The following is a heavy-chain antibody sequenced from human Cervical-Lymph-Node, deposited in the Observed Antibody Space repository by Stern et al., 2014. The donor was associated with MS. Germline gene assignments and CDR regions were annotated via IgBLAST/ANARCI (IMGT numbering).Heavy chain of an antibody. D-gene: IGHD3-10*01. Sequence: QVTLRESGPALVKPTQTLTLTCTFSGFSLTTSAMSVSWIRQPPGKALEWLARIDWDGDKYYSTSLRTRLTISKDTSSNKVVLILTDMDPVDTATYYCARMTGRGDYYYYSGLDVWGQGTTVTVSS. V-gene: IGHV2-70*15. CDR2: IDWDGDK. J-gene: IGHJ6*02. CDR1: GFSLTTSAMS. CDR3: ARMTGRGDYYYYSGLDV.